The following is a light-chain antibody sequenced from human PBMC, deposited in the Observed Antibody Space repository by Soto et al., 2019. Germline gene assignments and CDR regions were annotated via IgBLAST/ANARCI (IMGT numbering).Light chain of an antibody. CDR2: EAS. CDR1: QSISGS. V-gene: IGKV1-5*03. CDR3: QQYNGYWT. J-gene: IGKJ1*01. Sequence: DIPMTQSPSTLSASVGDRVTITCRASQSISGSLAWYQQKPGKAPKLLIYEASNLKSGVPSRFRGSGSGTEYTLTISSLQPDDSASYYCQQYNGYWTFGQGTRVEIK.